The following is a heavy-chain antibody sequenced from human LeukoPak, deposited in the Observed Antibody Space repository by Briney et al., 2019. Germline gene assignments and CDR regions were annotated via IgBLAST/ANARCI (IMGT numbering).Heavy chain of an antibody. D-gene: IGHD6-19*01. J-gene: IGHJ6*03. Sequence: GASVKVSCKASGYTFTGYYMHWVRQAPGQGLEWMGRINPNSGGTNYAQKFQGRVTMTRDTSISTAYMELSRLRSDDTAVYYCARTRESRSGWYPYYYYYYMDVWGKGTTVTVSS. CDR2: INPNSGGT. CDR3: ARTRESRSGWYPYYYYYYMDV. CDR1: GYTFTGYY. V-gene: IGHV1-2*06.